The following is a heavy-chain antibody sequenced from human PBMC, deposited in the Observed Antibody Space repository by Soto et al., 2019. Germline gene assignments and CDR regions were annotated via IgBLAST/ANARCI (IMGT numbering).Heavy chain of an antibody. CDR2: INPNSGGT. J-gene: IGHJ6*02. V-gene: IGHV1-2*04. Sequence: QVQLVQSGAEVKKPGASVKVSCKASGYTFTGYYMHWVRQAPGQGLEWMGWINPNSGGTNYAQKFQGWVTMTRDTSISTAYMELSRLRSDDTAVYYCARDSRGTTNYYYGMDVWGQGTTVTVSS. CDR3: ARDSRGTTNYYYGMDV. CDR1: GYTFTGYY. D-gene: IGHD3-3*01.